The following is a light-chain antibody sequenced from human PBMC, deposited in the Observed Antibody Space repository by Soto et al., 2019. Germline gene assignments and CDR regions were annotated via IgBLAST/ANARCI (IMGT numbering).Light chain of an antibody. J-gene: IGLJ1*01. CDR1: SSDVGSYNL. CDR3: CSYAGSSTFYV. V-gene: IGLV2-23*02. Sequence: QSALTQPASVSGSPGQSITISCTGTSSDVGSYNLISWYQQYPDKAPKLMIYEVSKRPSGVSNRFSGSKSGNTASLTISGLQAEDEADYYCCSYAGSSTFYVFGSGTKLPS. CDR2: EVS.